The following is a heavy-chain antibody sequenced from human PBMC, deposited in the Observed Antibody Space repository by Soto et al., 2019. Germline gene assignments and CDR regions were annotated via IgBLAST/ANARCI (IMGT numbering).Heavy chain of an antibody. CDR1: GFTFGDSY. D-gene: IGHD2-15*01. J-gene: IGHJ5*02. V-gene: IGHV3-11*06. Sequence: TGGSLRLSCAVSGFTFGDSYMSWIRQAPGKGLEWLSYISPGSRYPAYADSVKGRFTISRDNAKRSLYLQMMSLTAEDTAIYYCVRGGGGGLFDLWGQGTLVTVSS. CDR3: VRGGGGGLFDL. CDR2: ISPGSRYP.